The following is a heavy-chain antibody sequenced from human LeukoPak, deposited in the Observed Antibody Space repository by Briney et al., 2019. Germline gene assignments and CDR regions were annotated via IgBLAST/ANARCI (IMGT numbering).Heavy chain of an antibody. CDR3: ASSDVT. D-gene: IGHD2/OR15-2a*01. J-gene: IGHJ3*01. CDR1: GFPFSSNW. CDR2: MNHDGSEA. Sequence: PGGSLRLSCEASGFPFSSNWLSWVRQAPGKGLEWVATMNHDGSEAYYVDSMKGRFTISRDNAKKSLYLQMNSLRAEDTAVYYCASSDVTWGRGTTVTVSS. V-gene: IGHV3-7*01.